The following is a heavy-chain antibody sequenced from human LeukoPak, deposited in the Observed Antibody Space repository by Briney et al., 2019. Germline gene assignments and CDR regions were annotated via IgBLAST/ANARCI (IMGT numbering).Heavy chain of an antibody. CDR2: IYFSGST. V-gene: IGHV4-59*01. J-gene: IGHJ5*02. CDR1: GGSISSYY. Sequence: PSETLSVTCTVSGGSISSYYWSWIRQPPGQGLEWIGYIYFSGSTNYNPSLKSRVTISVDTSKNQFSLKLSSVTAADTAVYYCARDGVGYYGSGSYYPNWFDPWGQGTLVNVSS. CDR3: ARDGVGYYGSGSYYPNWFDP. D-gene: IGHD3-10*01.